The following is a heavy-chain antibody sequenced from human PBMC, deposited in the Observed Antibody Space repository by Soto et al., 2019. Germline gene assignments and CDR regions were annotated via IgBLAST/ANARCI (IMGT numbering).Heavy chain of an antibody. CDR1: GFPFSSHA. V-gene: IGHV3-30*18. Sequence: PGGSLRLSCAASGFPFSSHAMHWVRQAPGKGLEWVTFISDDGSNLYYGNSVKGRFTISRDNSKNTLYLQMNSLRAEDTAVYYCAKARRDFCSGRSLFDYWGQGTQVTVSS. D-gene: IGHD3-3*01. CDR2: ISDDGSNL. J-gene: IGHJ4*02. CDR3: AKARRDFCSGRSLFDY.